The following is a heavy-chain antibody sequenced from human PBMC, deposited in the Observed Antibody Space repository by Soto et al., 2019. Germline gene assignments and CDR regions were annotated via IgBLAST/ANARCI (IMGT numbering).Heavy chain of an antibody. CDR3: ARATLGYCSGGSCYHTATYYYYSGMDV. CDR1: GGTFSSYA. J-gene: IGHJ6*02. Sequence: SVKVSCKASGGTFSSYAISWVRQAPGQGLEWMGGIIPIFGTANYAQKFQGRVTITADKSTSTAYMELSSLRPEDTAVYYCARATLGYCSGGSCYHTATYYYYSGMDVWGQGTTVTVSS. CDR2: IIPIFGTA. V-gene: IGHV1-69*06. D-gene: IGHD2-15*01.